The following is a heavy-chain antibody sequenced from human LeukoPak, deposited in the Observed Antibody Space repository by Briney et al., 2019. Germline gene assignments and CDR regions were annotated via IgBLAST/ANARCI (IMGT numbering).Heavy chain of an antibody. CDR1: GGTFSNYA. J-gene: IGHJ4*02. Sequence: SVKVSCKASGGTFSNYAISWVRQAPVQGLEWMGRIIPIVGITNYARKFQGRLTITADKSTSTAYMELSSLRSDDTAVYFCARDQGMDGYNLGFIDYWGQGTLVTVSS. CDR3: ARDQGMDGYNLGFIDY. V-gene: IGHV1-69*04. D-gene: IGHD5-24*01. CDR2: IIPIVGIT.